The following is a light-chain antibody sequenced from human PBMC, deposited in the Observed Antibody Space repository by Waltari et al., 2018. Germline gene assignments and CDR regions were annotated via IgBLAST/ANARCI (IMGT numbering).Light chain of an antibody. V-gene: IGLV3-21*04. CDR2: YDS. CDR3: QVWDANTDPGV. J-gene: IGLJ1*01. Sequence: SSVLTQPPSLSVAPGQTARITCGGNNIESKRVHWYRQKPGQAPVLVISYDSDRPSGIPERFSGSNSGNTATLTISRVEAGDEGDYYCQVWDANTDPGVFGTGTEVTVL. CDR1: NIESKR.